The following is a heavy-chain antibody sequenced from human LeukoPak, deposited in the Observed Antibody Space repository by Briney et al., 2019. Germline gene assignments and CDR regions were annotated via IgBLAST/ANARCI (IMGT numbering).Heavy chain of an antibody. D-gene: IGHD3-10*01. CDR2: IWSDGSKK. J-gene: IGHJ4*02. CDR1: GFNFKNYG. V-gene: IGHV3-33*06. Sequence: PGGSLRLSCAASGFNFKNYGMYWVRQAPGKGLEWVALIWSDGSKKYYADSVKGRFTISRDNSQNTLYPQMNSLRAEDTAVYFCAKDAGLLLWFGKLSYFFDSWGQGDLVTVSS. CDR3: AKDAGLLLWFGKLSYFFDS.